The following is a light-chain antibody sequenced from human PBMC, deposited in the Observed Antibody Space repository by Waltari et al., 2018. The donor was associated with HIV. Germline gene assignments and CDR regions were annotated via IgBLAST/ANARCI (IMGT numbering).Light chain of an antibody. Sequence: DIVMTQSPDSLAVSLGERATIKCKSSLNLSYHYINKNFLAWYQPKPGQPPKLLLYWASARKTGVPDRFVGSGSGTDFTLTINSLQAEDVALYYCQQYYSSRTTFGQGTKVEIK. CDR2: WAS. J-gene: IGKJ1*01. CDR3: QQYYSSRTT. CDR1: LNLSYHYINKNF. V-gene: IGKV4-1*01.